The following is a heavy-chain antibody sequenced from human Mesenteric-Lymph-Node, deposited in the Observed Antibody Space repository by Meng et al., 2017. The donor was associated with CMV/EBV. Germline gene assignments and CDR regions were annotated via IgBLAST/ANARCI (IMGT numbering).Heavy chain of an antibody. Sequence: SQTLSLTCAVYGGSFSGYYWSWIRQPPGKGLEWIGEINHSGCTNYNPSLKSRVTISVDTSKNQFSLKLSSVTAADTAVYYCARHSAGDYSKDYWGQGTLVTVSS. V-gene: IGHV4-34*01. CDR1: GGSFSGYY. D-gene: IGHD4-11*01. J-gene: IGHJ4*02. CDR2: INHSGCT. CDR3: ARHSAGDYSKDY.